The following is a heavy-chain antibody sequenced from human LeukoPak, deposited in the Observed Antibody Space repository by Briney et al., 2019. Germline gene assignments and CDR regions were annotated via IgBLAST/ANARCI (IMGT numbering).Heavy chain of an antibody. CDR1: GYTFTSYG. D-gene: IGHD3-22*01. J-gene: IGHJ4*02. CDR2: ISAYNGNT. V-gene: IGHV1-18*01. CDR3: ARGQYYDSSGYLDY. Sequence: ASVKVSCKASGYTFTSYGISWVRQAHGQGLEWMGWISAYNGNTNYAQKLQGRVTMTTDTSTSTAYMELRSLRSDDTAVYYCARGQYYDSSGYLDYWGQGTLVTVSS.